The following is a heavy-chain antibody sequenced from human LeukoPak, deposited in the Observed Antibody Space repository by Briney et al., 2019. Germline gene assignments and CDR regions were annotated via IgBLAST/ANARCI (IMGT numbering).Heavy chain of an antibody. D-gene: IGHD2-8*01. J-gene: IGHJ4*02. Sequence: GGSLRLSCEVSGFTLSSYWMHWVRQAPGKGLEWVSAISGSGGSTYYADSVEGRFTISRDNSKNTLYLQMNSLRAEDTAVYYCAKDPDCTSGVCYTFFDYWGQGTLVTVSS. CDR3: AKDPDCTSGVCYTFFDY. V-gene: IGHV3-23*01. CDR2: ISGSGGST. CDR1: GFTLSSYW.